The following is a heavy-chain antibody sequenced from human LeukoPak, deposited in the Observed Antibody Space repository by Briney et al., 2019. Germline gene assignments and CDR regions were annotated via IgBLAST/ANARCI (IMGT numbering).Heavy chain of an antibody. CDR2: INSDGSST. CDR3: GGVGYCANGVCPNYDY. V-gene: IGHV3-74*01. Sequence: PGGSLRLSCAASGFTFSKYWMHWVRQAPGKGLVWVSHINSDGSSTSYADSVKGRFTISRDNAKNTLYLQMNSLRVEDTAVYYCGGVGYCANGVCPNYDYWGQGTLVTVSS. J-gene: IGHJ4*02. D-gene: IGHD2-8*01. CDR1: GFTFSKYW.